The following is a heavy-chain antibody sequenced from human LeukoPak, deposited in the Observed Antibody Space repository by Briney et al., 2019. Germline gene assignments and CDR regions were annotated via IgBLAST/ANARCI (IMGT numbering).Heavy chain of an antibody. CDR2: ISHAGDT. Sequence: SETLSLTCTVSGYSITRAYNWGWVRQSPGKGLEWIASISHAGDTYYNPSLKRRVTISVDTSKNHFPLSLGSVTAPDTAVYFCARGEVGEFDHWGQGTLVTVSS. D-gene: IGHD1-26*01. CDR1: GYSITRAYN. J-gene: IGHJ4*02. V-gene: IGHV4-38-2*02. CDR3: ARGEVGEFDH.